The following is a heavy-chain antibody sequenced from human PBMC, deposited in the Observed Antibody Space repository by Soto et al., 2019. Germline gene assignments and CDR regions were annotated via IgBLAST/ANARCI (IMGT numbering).Heavy chain of an antibody. CDR3: TRGSRPTSTSTWDF. J-gene: IGHJ4*02. CDR1: GFTFRMSG. Sequence: GGSLRLSCAASGFTFRMSGLHWVRQVPGKAPEWGSRINDEGISTNYAHSVKGRFTISRANAKNTLYLQMNALRVEDTGVYYFTRGSRPTSTSTWDFWGQGTLVTVSS. V-gene: IGHV3-74*01. CDR2: INDEGIST. D-gene: IGHD2-2*01.